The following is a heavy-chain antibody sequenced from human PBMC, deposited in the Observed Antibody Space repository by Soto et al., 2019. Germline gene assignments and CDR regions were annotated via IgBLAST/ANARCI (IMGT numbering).Heavy chain of an antibody. J-gene: IGHJ5*02. Sequence: TSETLSLTCAVYGGSFSGYYWTWIRQPPGKGLEWIGEINHTGRSSYNPSLKSRVTISVDTSKDQFSLKLTSVTAADAALYYCARGLGTFDPWGQGTLVTVSS. D-gene: IGHD3-10*01. CDR3: ARGLGTFDP. CDR1: GGSFSGYY. V-gene: IGHV4-34*01. CDR2: INHTGRS.